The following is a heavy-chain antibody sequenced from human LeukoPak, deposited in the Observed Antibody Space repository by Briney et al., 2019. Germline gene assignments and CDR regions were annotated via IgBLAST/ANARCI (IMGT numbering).Heavy chain of an antibody. Sequence: PGRSLRLSCAASGFTFDDYAMHWVRQAPGKGLEWVSGISWSSGSIGYADSVKGRFTISRDNAKNSLYLQMNSLRAEDTALYYCAKGSYYDILAGSMDVWSKGTAVTVSS. CDR2: ISWSSGSI. CDR3: AKGSYYDILAGSMDV. V-gene: IGHV3-9*01. J-gene: IGHJ6*03. D-gene: IGHD3-9*01. CDR1: GFTFDDYA.